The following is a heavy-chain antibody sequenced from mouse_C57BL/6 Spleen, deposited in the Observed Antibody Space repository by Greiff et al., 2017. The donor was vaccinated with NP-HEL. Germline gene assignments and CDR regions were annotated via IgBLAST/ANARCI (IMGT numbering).Heavy chain of an antibody. D-gene: IGHD2-3*01. Sequence: QVQLQQSGAELVKPGASVKLSCKASGYTFTSYWMHWVKQRPGQGLEWIGMIHPNSGSTNYNEKFKSKATLTVDKSSSTAYMQLSSLTSEDSAVYYCAREDDGYYSYAMDYWGQGTSVTVSS. CDR3: AREDDGYYSYAMDY. V-gene: IGHV1-64*01. CDR2: IHPNSGST. CDR1: GYTFTSYW. J-gene: IGHJ4*01.